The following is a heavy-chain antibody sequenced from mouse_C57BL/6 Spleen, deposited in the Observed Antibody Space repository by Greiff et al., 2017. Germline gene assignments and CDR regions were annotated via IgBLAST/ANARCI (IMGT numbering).Heavy chain of an antibody. V-gene: IGHV5-17*01. CDR3: ARPGTTAHFDY. Sequence: LQESGGGLVKPGGSLKLSCAASGFTFSDYGMHWVRQAPEKGLEWVAYISSGSSTIYYADTVKGRFTISRDNAKNALFLQMTSLRSEDTAMYYCARPGTTAHFDYWGQGTTLTVSS. J-gene: IGHJ2*01. CDR2: ISSGSSTI. D-gene: IGHD1-2*01. CDR1: GFTFSDYG.